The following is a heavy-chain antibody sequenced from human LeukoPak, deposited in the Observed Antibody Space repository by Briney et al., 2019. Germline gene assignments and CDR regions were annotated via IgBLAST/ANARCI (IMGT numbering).Heavy chain of an antibody. CDR1: GGTFSSYA. V-gene: IGHV1-69*01. D-gene: IGHD3-9*01. J-gene: IGHJ4*02. CDR3: ARDAPGRDILTGYLDY. Sequence: SVRVSCKASGGTFSSYAISWVRQAPGQGLEWMGGIIPIFGTANYAQKFQGRVTITADESTSTAYMELSSLRSEDTAVYYCARDAPGRDILTGYLDYWGQGTLVTVSS. CDR2: IIPIFGTA.